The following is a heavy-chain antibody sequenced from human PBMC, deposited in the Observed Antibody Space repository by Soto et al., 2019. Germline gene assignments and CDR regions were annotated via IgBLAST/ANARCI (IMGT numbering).Heavy chain of an antibody. CDR1: GFSISTSGEG. D-gene: IGHD5-12*01. J-gene: IGHJ4*02. Sequence: SGPTLVNPTHPLTLTCTLSGFSISTSGEGVGWIRQPPGQALEWLAVIYWNDDKRYSPSLKSRLTITKDDSKNQVVLTMTNMDPVDTATYYCTHFSGYEQFDYWGQGTLVTVSS. CDR2: IYWNDDK. CDR3: THFSGYEQFDY. V-gene: IGHV2-5*01.